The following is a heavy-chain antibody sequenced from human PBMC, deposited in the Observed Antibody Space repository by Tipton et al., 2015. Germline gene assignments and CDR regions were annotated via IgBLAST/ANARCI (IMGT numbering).Heavy chain of an antibody. CDR2: VVPIFGTT. CDR1: GGTFYSYE. V-gene: IGHV1-69*01. J-gene: IGHJ4*02. D-gene: IGHD6-19*01. CDR3: ARTGGVHSSGWEVH. Sequence: QSGPEVKKPGSSVKVSCKASGGTFYSYEINWVRQAPGQGLEWMGGVVPIFGTTNYAQKFQGRVSITADESTGTSYMGLNSLTSEDTALYYCARTGGVHSSGWEVHWGQGTLVSVSS.